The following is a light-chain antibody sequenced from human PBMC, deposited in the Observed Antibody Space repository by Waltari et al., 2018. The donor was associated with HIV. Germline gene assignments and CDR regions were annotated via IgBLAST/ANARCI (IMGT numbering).Light chain of an antibody. CDR3: QQYGSSPRT. CDR1: QNVTSSY. J-gene: IGKJ1*01. Sequence: EIVLTQSPGTLSLSPGERATLSCRASQNVTSSYLAWYQQKPGQAPRLRIYGASSRATGIPDRFSGSGSGTDVTLSISRLEPEDFAVYYCQQYGSSPRTFGQGTKVEIK. V-gene: IGKV3-20*01. CDR2: GAS.